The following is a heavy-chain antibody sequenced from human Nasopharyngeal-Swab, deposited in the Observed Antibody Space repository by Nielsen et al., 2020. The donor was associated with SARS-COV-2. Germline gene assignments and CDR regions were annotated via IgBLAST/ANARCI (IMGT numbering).Heavy chain of an antibody. CDR1: GGSLSGYY. CDR2: ITHSRRP. Sequence: SETLSLTCAVYGGSLSGYYWRWIRQPPGKGLEWIGEITHSRRPNYNPSLTSRVTISVDTSKNQFSLKLSSVTAADTAVYYCARDVYDSSGYYYQDYWGHGTPVTVSS. V-gene: IGHV4-34*01. CDR3: ARDVYDSSGYYYQDY. D-gene: IGHD3-22*01. J-gene: IGHJ4*01.